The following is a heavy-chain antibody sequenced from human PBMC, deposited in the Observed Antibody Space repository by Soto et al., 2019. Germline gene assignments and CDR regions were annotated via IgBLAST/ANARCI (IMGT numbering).Heavy chain of an antibody. D-gene: IGHD3-9*01. V-gene: IGHV5-10-1*01. J-gene: IGHJ6*02. CDR3: ARHREYDILTGYFDYGMDV. Sequence: GESLKISCKGSGYSFTSYWISWVRQMPGKGLEWMGRIDPSDSYTNYSPSFQGHVTISADKSISTAYLQWSSLKASDTAVYYCARHREYDILTGYFDYGMDVWGQGTTVTVSS. CDR1: GYSFTSYW. CDR2: IDPSDSYT.